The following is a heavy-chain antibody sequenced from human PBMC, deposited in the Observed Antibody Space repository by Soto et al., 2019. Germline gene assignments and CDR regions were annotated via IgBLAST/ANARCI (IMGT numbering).Heavy chain of an antibody. J-gene: IGHJ4*02. D-gene: IGHD2-2*01. CDR1: GFTFSSYS. Sequence: GGSLRLSCAASGFTFSSYSMNWVRQAPGKGLEWVSSISSSSSYIYYADSVKGRFTISRDNAKNSLYLQMNSLRAEDTAVYYCARDDCSSTSCYIYDYWGQGTLVTV. CDR3: ARDDCSSTSCYIYDY. V-gene: IGHV3-21*01. CDR2: ISSSSSYI.